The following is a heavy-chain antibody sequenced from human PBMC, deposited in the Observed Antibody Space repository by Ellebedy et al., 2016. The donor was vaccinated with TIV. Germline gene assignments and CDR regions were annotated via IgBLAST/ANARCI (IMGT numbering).Heavy chain of an antibody. J-gene: IGHJ4*02. D-gene: IGHD5-12*01. V-gene: IGHV4-34*01. Sequence: MPSETLSLTCAVHGGSFSGYYWGWIRQPPGKGLEWIGTIYYTGSTYYNSSLASRATISVDTSKNQFSLRLRYVSAADTAMYNCARAGAGSGAYAFDYWGQGIVVTVSA. CDR1: GGSFSGYY. CDR2: IYYTGST. CDR3: ARAGAGSGAYAFDY.